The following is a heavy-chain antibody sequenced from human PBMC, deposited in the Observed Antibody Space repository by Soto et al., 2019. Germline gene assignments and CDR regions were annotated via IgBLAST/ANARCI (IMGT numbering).Heavy chain of an antibody. CDR2: IIPILGIA. D-gene: IGHD3-9*01. CDR1: GGTFSSYT. J-gene: IGHJ5*02. V-gene: IGHV1-69*02. CDR3: ARLFHDILPVKNINWFAP. Sequence: SVKVSCKASGGTFSSYTISWVRQAPGQGLEWMGRIIPILGIANYAQKFQGRVTITADKSTSTAYMELSSLRSEDTAVYYCARLFHDILPVKNINWFAPGGQGTLVTVSS.